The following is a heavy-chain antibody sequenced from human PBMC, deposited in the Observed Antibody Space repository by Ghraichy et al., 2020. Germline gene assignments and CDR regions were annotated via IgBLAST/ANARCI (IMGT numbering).Heavy chain of an antibody. CDR1: GFTFTDYT. D-gene: IGHD3-10*01. V-gene: IGHV3-23*05. CDR3: AKGYGSWPSS. CDR2: VDGSGRST. J-gene: IGHJ3*01. Sequence: GGSLNISCAASGFTFTDYTMKWSRQAPGKGLEWVSTVDGSGRSTNYADSVKGRFTISRDNSNNTLYLEMNSLRAEDTAVYYCAKGYGSWPSSWGQGTMVTVSS.